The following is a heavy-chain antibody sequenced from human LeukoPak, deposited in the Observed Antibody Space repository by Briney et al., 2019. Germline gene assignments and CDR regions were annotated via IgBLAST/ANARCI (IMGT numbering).Heavy chain of an antibody. CDR2: ISGSGGST. CDR1: GFTFSSYA. J-gene: IGHJ6*04. Sequence: SGGSLRLSCAAPGFTFSSYAMSWVRQAPGKGLEWVSAISGSGGSTYYADSVKGRFTISRDNSKNTLYLQMNSLRAEDTAVYYCAKVHGSGSYEYYYYGMDVWGKGTTVTVSS. V-gene: IGHV3-23*01. D-gene: IGHD3-10*01. CDR3: AKVHGSGSYEYYYYGMDV.